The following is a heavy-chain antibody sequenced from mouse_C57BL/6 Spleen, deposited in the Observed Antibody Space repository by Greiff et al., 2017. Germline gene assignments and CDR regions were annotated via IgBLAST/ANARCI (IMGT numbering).Heavy chain of an antibody. D-gene: IGHD2-4*01. V-gene: IGHV1-54*01. J-gene: IGHJ3*01. CDR2: INPGSGGT. CDR1: GYAFTNYL. Sequence: QVQLQQSGAELVRPGTSVKVSCKASGYAFTNYLIEWVKQRPGQGLEWIGVINPGSGGTKYNEKFKGKATLTADKSSSTAYMQLSSLTSEDSAVYFCAREGYDYDWFAYWGQGTLVTVSA. CDR3: AREGYDYDWFAY.